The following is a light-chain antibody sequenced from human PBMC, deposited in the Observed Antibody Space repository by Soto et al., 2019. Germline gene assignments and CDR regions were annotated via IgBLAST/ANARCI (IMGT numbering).Light chain of an antibody. CDR3: TSYTSINPYV. CDR2: DVS. CDR1: SSDVGGYNY. V-gene: IGLV2-14*01. Sequence: QSVLTQPASVSGSPGQSITISCTGTSSDVGGYNYVSWYQQHPGKAPKLMIYDVSNRPSGISNRFSGSKSGITASLTISGLLPEDEADYYCTSYTSINPYVFGTGTKVTVL. J-gene: IGLJ1*01.